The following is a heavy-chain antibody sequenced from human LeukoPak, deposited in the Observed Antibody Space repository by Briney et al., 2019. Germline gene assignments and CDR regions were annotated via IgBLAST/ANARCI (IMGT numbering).Heavy chain of an antibody. CDR2: INPSGST. Sequence: SDTLSLTCAVYNGSLSGFYWTWIRQPPGKGLEWIGEINPSGSTNYNPSLKSRVTISADTSKNQFSLKLTSVTAADTAVYYSVRGSWYYGSGTNWGQGTLVTVSS. D-gene: IGHD3-10*01. V-gene: IGHV4-34*01. J-gene: IGHJ4*02. CDR3: VRGSWYYGSGTN. CDR1: NGSLSGFY.